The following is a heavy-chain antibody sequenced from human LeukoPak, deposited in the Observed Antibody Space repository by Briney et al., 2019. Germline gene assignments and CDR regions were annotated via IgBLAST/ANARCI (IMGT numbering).Heavy chain of an antibody. CDR3: ASRRLKGAFDI. V-gene: IGHV4-61*01. CDR1: GGSVSSDSDY. CDR2: IYYSGAT. D-gene: IGHD3-16*01. J-gene: IGHJ3*02. Sequence: SETLSLTCTVSGGSVSSDSDYWSVIRQPPGKGLEWIAYIYYSGATNYNPSLKSRVTILIDTSKNQFSLKLSSVTAADTAVYYCASRRLKGAFDIWGQGAMVTVSS.